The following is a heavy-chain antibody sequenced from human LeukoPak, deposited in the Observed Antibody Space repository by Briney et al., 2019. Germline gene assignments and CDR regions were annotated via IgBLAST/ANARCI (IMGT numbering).Heavy chain of an antibody. Sequence: PSETLSLTCAVYGGSFSGYYWSWIRQPPGKGLEWIGEINHSGSTNYNPSLKSRVTISVDTSKNQFSLKLSSVTAADTAVYYCARGLKSGSYAPIGYWGQGTLVTVFS. CDR2: INHSGST. CDR1: GGSFSGYY. D-gene: IGHD1-26*01. V-gene: IGHV4-34*01. J-gene: IGHJ4*02. CDR3: ARGLKSGSYAPIGY.